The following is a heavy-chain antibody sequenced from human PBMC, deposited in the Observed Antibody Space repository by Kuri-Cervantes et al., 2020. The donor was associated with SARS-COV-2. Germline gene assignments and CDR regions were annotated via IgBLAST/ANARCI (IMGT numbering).Heavy chain of an antibody. CDR1: GFTFSSYG. CDR2: IRYDGSNK. V-gene: IGHV3-30*02. D-gene: IGHD1-14*01. Sequence: GESLKISCAASGFTFSSYGMHWVRQAPGKGLEWVAFIRYDGSNKYYADSVKGRFTISRDNAKNSLYLQMNSLRAEDTAVYYCARDLSYPEPGGIDYWGQGTLVTVSS. J-gene: IGHJ4*02. CDR3: ARDLSYPEPGGIDY.